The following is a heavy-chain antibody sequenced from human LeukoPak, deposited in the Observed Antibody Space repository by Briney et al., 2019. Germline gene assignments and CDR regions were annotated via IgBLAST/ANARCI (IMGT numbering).Heavy chain of an antibody. D-gene: IGHD2-15*01. V-gene: IGHV4-30-2*01. CDR1: GGSISSGGYY. CDR3: ARGSSPDY. J-gene: IGHJ4*02. CDR2: IYHSGST. Sequence: MSSETLSLTCTVSGGSISSGGYYWSWIRQPPGKGLEWIGYIYHSGSTYYNPTLKSRVTISVDRSKNQFSLKLSSVTAADTAVYYCARGSSPDYWGQGTLVTVSS.